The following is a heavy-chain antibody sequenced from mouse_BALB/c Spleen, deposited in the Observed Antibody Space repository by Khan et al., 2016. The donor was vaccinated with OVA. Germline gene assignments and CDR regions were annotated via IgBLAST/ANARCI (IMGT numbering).Heavy chain of an antibody. V-gene: IGHV3-2*02. CDR3: RRDGHYAMDY. J-gene: IGHJ4*01. Sequence: VQLQESGPGLVKPSQSLSLTCTVTGYSITSDYAWNWIRQFPGNKLEWMSYISYSGSTSYNPYFKSRISITRDKSKNQSFLQLNSVTTEDTANYCCRRDGHYAMDYWGQGTSVTVSS. D-gene: IGHD2-3*01. CDR1: GYSITSDYA. CDR2: ISYSGST.